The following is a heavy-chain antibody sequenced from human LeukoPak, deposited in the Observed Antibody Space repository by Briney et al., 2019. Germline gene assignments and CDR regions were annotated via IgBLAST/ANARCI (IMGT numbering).Heavy chain of an antibody. CDR2: ISSSGSTI. D-gene: IGHD3-22*01. J-gene: IGHJ4*02. V-gene: IGHV3-11*01. Sequence: GGSLRLSCAASGFTFSDYYRSGIRQAPGKGLEGVSYISSSGSTIYYAYSVKGRFTISRDNAKNSLYLQMNSLRAEDTAVYYCAKGDYYDSSGYYYFDYWGQGTLVTVSS. CDR3: AKGDYYDSSGYYYFDY. CDR1: GFTFSDYY.